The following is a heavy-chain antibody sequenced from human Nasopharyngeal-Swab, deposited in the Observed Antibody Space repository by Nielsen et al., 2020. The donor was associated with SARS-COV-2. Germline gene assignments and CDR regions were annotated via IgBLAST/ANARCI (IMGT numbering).Heavy chain of an antibody. Sequence: GESLKISCAASGFTFDDYGMSWVRQAPGKGLEWVSGINWNGGSTGYADSVKGRFTISRDNAKSSLYLQMNSLRAEDTALYHCARGTRYDFWSGYSFYYYYGMDVWGQGTTVTVSS. D-gene: IGHD3-3*01. CDR2: INWNGGST. J-gene: IGHJ6*02. CDR3: ARGTRYDFWSGYSFYYYYGMDV. V-gene: IGHV3-20*01. CDR1: GFTFDDYG.